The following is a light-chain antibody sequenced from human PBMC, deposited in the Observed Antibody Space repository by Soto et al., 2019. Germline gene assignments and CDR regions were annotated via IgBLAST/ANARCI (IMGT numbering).Light chain of an antibody. CDR2: EVS. CDR3: RSYTSRTTFVI. Sequence: QSALTQPASVSGSPGQSITISCTGTSSDIGGYNYVSWYQHNPGKAPKLMIYEVSNRPSGVSNRFSGSKSGNTASLTISGLQAEDEADYHCRSYTSRTTFVIFGGGTKLTVL. V-gene: IGLV2-14*01. CDR1: SSDIGGYNY. J-gene: IGLJ2*01.